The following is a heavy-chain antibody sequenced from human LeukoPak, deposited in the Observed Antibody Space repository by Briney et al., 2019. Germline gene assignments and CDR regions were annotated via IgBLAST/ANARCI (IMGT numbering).Heavy chain of an antibody. D-gene: IGHD5-12*01. CDR1: GGTFSSYA. Sequence: ASVKVSCKASGGTFSSYAISWVRQAPGQGLEWMGGIIPIFGTANYAQKFQGSVTITADKSTSTAYMELSSLRSEDTAVYYCATGVATITSIDYWGQGTLVTVSS. V-gene: IGHV1-69*06. J-gene: IGHJ4*02. CDR3: ATGVATITSIDY. CDR2: IIPIFGTA.